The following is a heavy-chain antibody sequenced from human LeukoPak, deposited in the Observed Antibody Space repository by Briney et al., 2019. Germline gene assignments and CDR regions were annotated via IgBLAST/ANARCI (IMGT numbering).Heavy chain of an antibody. CDR3: ARAGELGYCSSTSCLYGGNAFDI. J-gene: IGHJ3*02. Sequence: SETLSLTCAVSGGSISSGGYSWSWIRQPPGKGLEWIGYIYHSGSTYYNPSLKSRVTISVDRSKNQFSLKLSSVTAADKAVYYCARAGELGYCSSTSCLYGGNAFDIWGQGTMVTVSS. V-gene: IGHV4-30-2*01. CDR2: IYHSGST. D-gene: IGHD2-2*01. CDR1: GGSISSGGYS.